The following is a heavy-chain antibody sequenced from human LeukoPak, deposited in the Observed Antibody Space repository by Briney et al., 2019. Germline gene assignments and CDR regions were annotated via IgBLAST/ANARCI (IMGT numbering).Heavy chain of an antibody. CDR3: ARDQATDYDFWSGPRGYFDY. Sequence: GGSLRLSCAASGFTFSSYSMNWARQAPGKGLEWVSSISSSSSYIYYADSVKGRFTISRDNAKNSLYLQMNSLRAEDTAVYYCARDQATDYDFWSGPRGYFDYWGQGTLVTVSS. V-gene: IGHV3-21*01. CDR2: ISSSSSYI. D-gene: IGHD3-3*01. CDR1: GFTFSSYS. J-gene: IGHJ4*02.